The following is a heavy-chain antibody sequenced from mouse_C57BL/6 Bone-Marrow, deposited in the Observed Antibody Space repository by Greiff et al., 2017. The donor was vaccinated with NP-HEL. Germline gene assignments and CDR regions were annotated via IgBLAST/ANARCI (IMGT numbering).Heavy chain of an antibody. CDR3: ARSGGPRSDY. J-gene: IGHJ2*01. Sequence: QVQLQQSGPELVKPGASVKISCKASGYAFSSSWMNWVKQRPGKGLEWIGRIYPGDGDTNYNGKFKGKATLTADKSSSTAYMQLSSLTSEDSAVYFCARSGGPRSDYWGQGTTLTVSS. D-gene: IGHD3-1*01. CDR2: IYPGDGDT. V-gene: IGHV1-82*01. CDR1: GYAFSSSW.